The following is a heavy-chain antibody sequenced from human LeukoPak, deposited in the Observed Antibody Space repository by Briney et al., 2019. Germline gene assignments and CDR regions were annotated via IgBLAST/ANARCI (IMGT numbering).Heavy chain of an antibody. J-gene: IGHJ4*02. CDR2: ISYDGSTK. V-gene: IGHV3-30*18. CDR3: AKVAVPGDDTLAD. Sequence: GGSLRLSCAASGFTFSTYGMHWVRQAPGKGLEWVAVISYDGSTKYYADSVRGRFTISRDNSESTLYLQMNSLRAEDTAVYYCAKVAVPGDDTLADWGQGSLVTVSS. D-gene: IGHD6-19*01. CDR1: GFTFSTYG.